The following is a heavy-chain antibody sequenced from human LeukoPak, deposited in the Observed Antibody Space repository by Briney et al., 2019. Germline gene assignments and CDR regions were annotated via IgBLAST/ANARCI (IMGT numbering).Heavy chain of an antibody. CDR2: IGGRGGST. D-gene: IGHD6-19*01. V-gene: IGHV3-23*01. CDR1: GFTFSDYG. Sequence: GGSLRLSCAASGFTFSDYGMSWVRQAPGKGLEWVPTIGGRGGSTYYADSVKGRFTISRDNAKNTLYLQMNSLRADDTAVYYCARSRWLDAFDYWGQGTLVTVSS. J-gene: IGHJ4*02. CDR3: ARSRWLDAFDY.